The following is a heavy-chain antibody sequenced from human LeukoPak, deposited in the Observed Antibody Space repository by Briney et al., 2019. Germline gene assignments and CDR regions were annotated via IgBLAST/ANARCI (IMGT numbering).Heavy chain of an antibody. Sequence: GGSLRLSCAASGFTFSSYAMHWVRQAPGKGLEYVSAISSNGGSTYYANSVKGRFPISRDNSKNTLYLQMGSLRAEDMAVYYCARGPRVTPYFDYWGQGTLVTVSS. J-gene: IGHJ4*02. D-gene: IGHD4-23*01. CDR2: ISSNGGST. V-gene: IGHV3-64*01. CDR3: ARGPRVTPYFDY. CDR1: GFTFSSYA.